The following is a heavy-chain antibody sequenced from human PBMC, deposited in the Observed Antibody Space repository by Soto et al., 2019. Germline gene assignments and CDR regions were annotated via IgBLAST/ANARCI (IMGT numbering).Heavy chain of an antibody. J-gene: IGHJ5*02. V-gene: IGHV3-23*01. Sequence: GGSLRLSCAASGFTFSSYAMSWVRQAPGKGLEWVSAISGSGGSTYYADSVKGRFTISRDNSKNTLYLQMNSLRAEDTAVYYCAKDFHLMVRGVSPGWFDPWGQGTLVTVSS. CDR3: AKDFHLMVRGVSPGWFDP. CDR1: GFTFSSYA. CDR2: ISGSGGST. D-gene: IGHD3-10*01.